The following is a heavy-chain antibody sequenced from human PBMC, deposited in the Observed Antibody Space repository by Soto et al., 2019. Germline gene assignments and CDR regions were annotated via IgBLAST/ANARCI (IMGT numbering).Heavy chain of an antibody. D-gene: IGHD2-15*01. V-gene: IGHV1-18*01. CDR1: GYTFTSYG. Sequence: QVQLVQSGAEVKKPGASVKVSCKASGYTFTSYGISWVRQAPGQGLEWMGWISAYNGNTNYAQKLQGRVTMTTDTLTSTAYMELRRLRSDGTAGYYWAGSRPYCSGGSCYFYYLGQGTMVTVSS. CDR3: AGSRPYCSGGSCYFYY. CDR2: ISAYNGNT. J-gene: IGHJ4*02.